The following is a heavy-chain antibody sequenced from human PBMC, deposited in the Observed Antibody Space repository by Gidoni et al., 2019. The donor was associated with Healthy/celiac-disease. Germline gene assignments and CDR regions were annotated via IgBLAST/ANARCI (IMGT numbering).Heavy chain of an antibody. CDR1: GFTFSSYD. J-gene: IGHJ3*02. V-gene: IGHV3-13*01. Sequence: EVQLVESGGGLVQPGGSLRLSCAASGFTFSSYDMHWVRQATGKGLEWVSAIGTAGDTYYPGSVKGRFTISRENAKNSLYLQMNSLRAGDTAVYYCARGSASGSGFMGDIWGQGTMVTVSS. CDR3: ARGSASGSGFMGDI. CDR2: IGTAGDT. D-gene: IGHD6-25*01.